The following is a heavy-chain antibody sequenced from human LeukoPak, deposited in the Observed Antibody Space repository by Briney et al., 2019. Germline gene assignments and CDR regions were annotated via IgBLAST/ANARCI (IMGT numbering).Heavy chain of an antibody. CDR1: GGTFISYA. V-gene: IGHV1-69*05. D-gene: IGHD3-9*01. Sequence: ASVKVSCKASGGTFISYALSWVRQAPGQGLEWMGGITPIFGTANYAQKFQGRVTITTDESTSTVYMELSSLRSEDTAVYYCARSFDILTEYYFDYWGQGTLVTVSS. CDR3: ARSFDILTEYYFDY. CDR2: ITPIFGTA. J-gene: IGHJ4*02.